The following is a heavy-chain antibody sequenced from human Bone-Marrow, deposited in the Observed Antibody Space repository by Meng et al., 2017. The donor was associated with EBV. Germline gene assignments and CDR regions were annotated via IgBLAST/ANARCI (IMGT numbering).Heavy chain of an antibody. CDR3: AKSRSSTPGVVDY. J-gene: IGHJ4*02. Sequence: QATGPGLVKPSETLSLSCTVSCFSLSSDTYHWSWIRPSPGKGLEWIGYIYDTGTTIYNPSLKNRVSIFLETSKNLFSLKLNSVTTADTAVYYCAKSRSSTPGVVDYWGQGTLVTVSS. D-gene: IGHD3-10*01. V-gene: IGHV4-61*01. CDR1: CFSLSSDTYH. CDR2: IYDTGTT.